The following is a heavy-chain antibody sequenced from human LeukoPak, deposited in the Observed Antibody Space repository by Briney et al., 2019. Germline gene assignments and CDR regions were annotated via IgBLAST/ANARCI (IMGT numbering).Heavy chain of an antibody. CDR1: GFTFSSYW. Sequence: GGSLRLSCAASGFTFSSYWMSWVRQAPGKGLEWVANIKQDGSEKYYVDSVKGRFTISRDNAKNSLYLQMNSLRAEDTAVYYCARDQWAGATHLDIWGQGTMVTVSS. J-gene: IGHJ3*02. CDR2: IKQDGSEK. D-gene: IGHD1-26*01. V-gene: IGHV3-7*01. CDR3: ARDQWAGATHLDI.